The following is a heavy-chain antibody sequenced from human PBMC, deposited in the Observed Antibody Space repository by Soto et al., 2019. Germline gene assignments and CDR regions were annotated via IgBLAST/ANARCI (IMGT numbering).Heavy chain of an antibody. D-gene: IGHD3-3*01. CDR2: IYYSGST. Sequence: SETLSLTCTVSGGSISSYYWSWIRQPPGKGLEWIGYIYYSGSTNYNPSLKSRVTISVDTSKNQFSLKLSSVTAADTAVYYCARAPPYDPQGPLVLGYMDVWGKGTTGTVSS. CDR3: ARAPPYDPQGPLVLGYMDV. V-gene: IGHV4-59*01. CDR1: GGSISSYY. J-gene: IGHJ6*03.